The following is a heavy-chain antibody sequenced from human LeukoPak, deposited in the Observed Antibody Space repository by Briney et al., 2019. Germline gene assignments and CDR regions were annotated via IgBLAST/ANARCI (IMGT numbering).Heavy chain of an antibody. CDR3: ARRVSPPLKVLDDSSGYYYAQQAFDI. V-gene: IGHV3-74*01. CDR2: INSDGSST. J-gene: IGHJ3*02. CDR1: RFRFSTFP. Sequence: PGGSLRLSCAASRFRFSTFPMGWVSQAPGKGLVWVSRINSDGSSTSYADSVKGRFTISRDNAKNTLYLQMNSLRAEDTAVYYCARRVSPPLKVLDDSSGYYYAQQAFDIWGQGTMVTVSS. D-gene: IGHD3-22*01.